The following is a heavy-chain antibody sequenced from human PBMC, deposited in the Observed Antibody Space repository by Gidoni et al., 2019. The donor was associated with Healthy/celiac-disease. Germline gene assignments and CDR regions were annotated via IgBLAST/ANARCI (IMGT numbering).Heavy chain of an antibody. J-gene: IGHJ3*02. Sequence: VQLFESWGGLVQPGGSLRLSFAPSAFTFSRHAMSGVRQAPGKGVEWVSAISGSGGSTYYADSVKGRFTISRDNSKNTLYLQMNSLRAEDTAVYYCAKGQYYDFWSGYSAFDIWGQGTMVTVSS. CDR3: AKGQYYDFWSGYSAFDI. CDR2: ISGSGGST. CDR1: AFTFSRHA. V-gene: IGHV3-23*01. D-gene: IGHD3-3*01.